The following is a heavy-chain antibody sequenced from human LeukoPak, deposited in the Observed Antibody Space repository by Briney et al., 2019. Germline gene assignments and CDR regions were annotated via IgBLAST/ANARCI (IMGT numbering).Heavy chain of an antibody. CDR3: ARDHPIAVDPGDY. Sequence: PSETLSLTCTVSGVSISSSSYFWGWIRQPPGKGPEYIGSIYYTGNTYYNPSLKSRVTISVDRSKNQFSLKLISVTAADTAVYYCARDHPIAVDPGDYWGPGTLVTVSS. CDR1: GVSISSSSYF. J-gene: IGHJ4*02. D-gene: IGHD6-19*01. CDR2: IYYTGNT. V-gene: IGHV4-39*07.